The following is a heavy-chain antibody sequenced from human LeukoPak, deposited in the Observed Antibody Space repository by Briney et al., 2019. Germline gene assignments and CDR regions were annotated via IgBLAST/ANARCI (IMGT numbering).Heavy chain of an antibody. D-gene: IGHD1-7*01. CDR1: GFTFSSYG. Sequence: GGSLRLSCAASGFTFSSYGMHWVRQAPGKGLEWVAVIWYDGSNKYYADSVKGRFTISRDNAKNSLYLQMNSLRAEDTAVYYCARDSITGTTVGDYWGQGTLVTVSS. CDR3: ARDSITGTTVGDY. J-gene: IGHJ4*02. CDR2: IWYDGSNK. V-gene: IGHV3-33*01.